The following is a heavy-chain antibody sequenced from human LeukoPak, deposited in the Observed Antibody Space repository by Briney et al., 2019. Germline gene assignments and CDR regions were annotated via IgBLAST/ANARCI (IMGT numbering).Heavy chain of an antibody. D-gene: IGHD3-9*01. J-gene: IGHJ4*02. V-gene: IGHV4-39*07. CDR3: ARARVLRYFDWLSYFDY. CDR1: GGSISSSSYY. CDR2: IYYSGST. Sequence: PSETLSLTCTVSGGSISSSSYYWGWIRQPPGKGLEWIGSIYYSGSTYYNPSLKSRVTISVDTSKNQFSLKLSSVTAADPAVYYCARARVLRYFDWLSYFDYWGQGTLVTVSS.